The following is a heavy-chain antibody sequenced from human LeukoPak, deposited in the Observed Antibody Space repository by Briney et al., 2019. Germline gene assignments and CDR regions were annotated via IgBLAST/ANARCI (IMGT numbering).Heavy chain of an antibody. D-gene: IGHD3-10*01. CDR2: IFSGGST. J-gene: IGHJ6*02. Sequence: GGSLRLSCAASGFTVSSNYMSWVRQAPGKGLEWVSVIFSGGSTYYAGSVKDRFTISRDNSKNTLYLQMNSLRAEDTAVYYCAREIYGSGTYPYYYYGMDVWGQGTTVTVSS. CDR1: GFTVSSNY. CDR3: AREIYGSGTYPYYYYGMDV. V-gene: IGHV3-66*01.